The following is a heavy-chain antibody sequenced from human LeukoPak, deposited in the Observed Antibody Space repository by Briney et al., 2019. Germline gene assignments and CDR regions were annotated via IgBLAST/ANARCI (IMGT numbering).Heavy chain of an antibody. Sequence: GGSLRLSCAASGFTFSSYAMSWVRQAPGKGLEWVSAISGSGGSTYYADSVKGRFTISRDNAKNSLYLRMNSLRAEDTAVYYCARPQTYHYDSSGSPFDYWGQGTLVTVSS. CDR3: ARPQTYHYDSSGSPFDY. CDR1: GFTFSSYA. V-gene: IGHV3-23*01. D-gene: IGHD3-22*01. J-gene: IGHJ4*02. CDR2: ISGSGGST.